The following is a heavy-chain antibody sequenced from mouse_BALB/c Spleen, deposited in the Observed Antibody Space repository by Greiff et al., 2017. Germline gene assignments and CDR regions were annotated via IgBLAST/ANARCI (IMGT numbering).Heavy chain of an antibody. CDR2: ISSGGSYT. D-gene: IGHD1-1*02. Sequence: EVQGVESGGGLVKPGGSLKLSCAASGFTFSSYAMSWVRQSPEKRLEWVAEISSGGSYTYYPDTVTGRFTISRDNAKNTLYLEMSSLRSEDTAMYYCAREDYGFAYWGQGTLVTVSA. CDR3: AREDYGFAY. V-gene: IGHV5-9-4*01. CDR1: GFTFSSYA. J-gene: IGHJ3*01.